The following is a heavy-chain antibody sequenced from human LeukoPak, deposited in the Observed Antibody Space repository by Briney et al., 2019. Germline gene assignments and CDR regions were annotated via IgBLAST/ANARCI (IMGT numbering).Heavy chain of an antibody. CDR3: AKDILRYFDWSSLDY. Sequence: GGSLRLSCAASGFTFSSYGMHWVRQAPGKGLEWVAVISYDGSNKYYADSVEGRFTISRDNSKNTLYLQMNSLRAEDTAVYYCAKDILRYFDWSSLDYWGQGTLVTVSS. CDR1: GFTFSSYG. V-gene: IGHV3-30*18. J-gene: IGHJ4*02. CDR2: ISYDGSNK. D-gene: IGHD3-9*01.